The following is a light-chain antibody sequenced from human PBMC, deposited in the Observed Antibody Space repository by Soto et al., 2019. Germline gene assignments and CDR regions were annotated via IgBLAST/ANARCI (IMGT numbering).Light chain of an antibody. Sequence: AIPLTQSPSSLSASVGDRVTITCRASQGISSALAWYQQTPGKPPKLLIYDASSLEIGVPSRFSGSGSVTDVTLTISSLQPEDFATYYFQQFNNYPFTFGPGTKVDIK. CDR3: QQFNNYPFT. J-gene: IGKJ3*01. CDR1: QGISSA. V-gene: IGKV1D-13*01. CDR2: DAS.